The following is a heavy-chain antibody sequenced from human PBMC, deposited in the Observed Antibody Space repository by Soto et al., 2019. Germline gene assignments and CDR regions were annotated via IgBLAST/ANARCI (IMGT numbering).Heavy chain of an antibody. J-gene: IGHJ5*02. CDR2: ISGSGGST. Sequence: GGSLRLSCAASGFTFSSYAMNWVRQAPGKGLEWVSAISGSGGSTYYADSVKGRFTISRDNSKNTLYLQMNSLRAEDTAVYYCAKDRGYGSGSNWFDPWGQGTLVTVSS. CDR1: GFTFSSYA. D-gene: IGHD3-10*01. V-gene: IGHV3-23*01. CDR3: AKDRGYGSGSNWFDP.